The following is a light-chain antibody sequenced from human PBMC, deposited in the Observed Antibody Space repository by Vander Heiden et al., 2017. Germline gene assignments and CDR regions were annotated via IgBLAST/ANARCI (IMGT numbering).Light chain of an antibody. J-gene: IGLJ2*01. CDR1: SPNIGNNA. Sequence: QSVLTQPPSVAEAPRQRVTNSGSGSSPNIGNNAVNWYQQRPVKAPKLLIYDDDLLPSGVSDRFSGSKSGTSASLATSGLQAEEEADYYCAAWDDSLNGLVFGGGTKMTVL. CDR2: DDD. CDR3: AAWDDSLNGLV. V-gene: IGLV1-36*01.